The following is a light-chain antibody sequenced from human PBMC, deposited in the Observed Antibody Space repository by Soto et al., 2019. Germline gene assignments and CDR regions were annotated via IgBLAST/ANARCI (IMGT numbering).Light chain of an antibody. J-gene: IGLJ2*01. CDR2: YDF. CDR3: QVWDTANDHPI. CDR1: NIGDKA. Sequence: YVLTQRPSVSVAPEKTASITCGGDNIGDKAVHWYQHRPGQAPRLVIYYDFERPSGIHERFSGSNSGNTATLTISRVEAGDEADYYCQVWDTANDHPIFGGGTKLTVL. V-gene: IGLV3-21*04.